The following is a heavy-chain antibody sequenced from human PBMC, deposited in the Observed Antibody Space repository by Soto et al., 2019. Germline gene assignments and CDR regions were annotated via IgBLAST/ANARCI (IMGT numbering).Heavy chain of an antibody. D-gene: IGHD5-12*01. CDR1: GFPFSSYS. CDR2: ISSSSSYI. J-gene: IGHJ6*02. V-gene: IGHV3-21*01. CDR3: ARDRGEEMATIYYYYGMDV. Sequence: GVSLRLSFAASGFPFSSYSMNWVRQAPGKGLEWVSSISSSSSYICYADSVKGRFTISRDNAKNSLYLQMNSLRAEDTAVYYCARDRGEEMATIYYYYGMDVWGQGTTV.